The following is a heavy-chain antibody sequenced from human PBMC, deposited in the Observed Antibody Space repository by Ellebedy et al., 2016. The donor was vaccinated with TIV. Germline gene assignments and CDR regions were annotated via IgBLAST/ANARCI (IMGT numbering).Heavy chain of an antibody. J-gene: IGHJ3*01. V-gene: IGHV3-21*04. Sequence: GESLKISCAASGFIFNHYSMNWVRQAPGKGLEWISSISSTGYYIYYADSVKGRFTISRDDAKNSLFLQMNSLRAEDTAIYYCTRDPVGVGPAFDVWGQGTMVTVFS. CDR2: ISSTGYYI. CDR1: GFIFNHYS. D-gene: IGHD4-23*01. CDR3: TRDPVGVGPAFDV.